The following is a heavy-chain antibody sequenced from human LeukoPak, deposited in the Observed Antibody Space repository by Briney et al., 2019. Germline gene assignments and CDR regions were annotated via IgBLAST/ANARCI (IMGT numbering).Heavy chain of an antibody. Sequence: PGGSLRLSCAASGFTFDDYAMHWVRLAPGKGLEWVSGITWNSNNIGYADSVKGRFTISRDNAKNSPYLQMNSLRAEDTALYYCTNLPAWGQGTLVTVSS. J-gene: IGHJ5*02. CDR3: TNLPA. CDR2: ITWNSNNI. V-gene: IGHV3-9*01. CDR1: GFTFDDYA.